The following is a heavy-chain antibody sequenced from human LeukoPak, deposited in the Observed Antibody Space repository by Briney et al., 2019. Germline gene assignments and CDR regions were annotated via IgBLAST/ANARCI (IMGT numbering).Heavy chain of an antibody. CDR3: ARDRGSGWYDAFDI. CDR1: GGSISSYY. Sequence: SETLSLTCTVSGGSISSYYWGCIRQPPGKWLEWIGYIYYIGTTTYNPSLKSRATISVDTSKNQFSLKLSSVPAADTAVYYCARDRGSGWYDAFDIWGQGTMVTVSS. V-gene: IGHV4-59*01. CDR2: IYYIGTT. J-gene: IGHJ3*02. D-gene: IGHD6-19*01.